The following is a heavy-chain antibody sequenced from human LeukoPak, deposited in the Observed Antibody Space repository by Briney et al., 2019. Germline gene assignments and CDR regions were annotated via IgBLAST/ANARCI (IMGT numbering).Heavy chain of an antibody. V-gene: IGHV3-23*01. J-gene: IGHJ4*02. CDR2: ISGGDGST. Sequence: GGSLRLSCAASGFTFSSYAMSWVRLAPGKGLKWVSSISGGDGSTYYANSVKGRFTISRDNSKNTLYLQMNSLKTEDTAVYYCTTKADRLTIFGVEFDYWGQGTLVTVSS. CDR1: GFTFSSYA. CDR3: TTKADRLTIFGVEFDY. D-gene: IGHD3-3*01.